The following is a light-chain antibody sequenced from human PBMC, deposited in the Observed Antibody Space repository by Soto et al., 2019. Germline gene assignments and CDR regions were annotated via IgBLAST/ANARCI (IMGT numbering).Light chain of an antibody. CDR2: GAS. CDR3: QQYNHWPPIT. V-gene: IGKV3-15*01. CDR1: QSVSSN. Sequence: EIVMTQSPATLSVSPGERATLSCRASQSVSSNLAWYQQKPGQAPRLLIYGASTRATGIPARFSGSGSGTEFTLTISSLQSEDFAVYFWQQYNHWPPITFDQGTRLELK. J-gene: IGKJ5*01.